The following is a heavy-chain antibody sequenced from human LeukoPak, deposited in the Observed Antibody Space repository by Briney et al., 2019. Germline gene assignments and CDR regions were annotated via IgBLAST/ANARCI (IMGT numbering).Heavy chain of an antibody. CDR3: ARSGCTITSCYGGFDY. D-gene: IGHD2-2*01. Sequence: GRSLRLSCAASGFTFSSYGMHWVRQAPGKGLEWVAVIWYDGSNKYYVDSVKGRFTISRDDSKNTLYLQMNSLRAEDTAMYYCARSGCTITSCYGGFDYWGQGTLVTVSS. CDR2: IWYDGSNK. CDR1: GFTFSSYG. J-gene: IGHJ4*02. V-gene: IGHV3-33*01.